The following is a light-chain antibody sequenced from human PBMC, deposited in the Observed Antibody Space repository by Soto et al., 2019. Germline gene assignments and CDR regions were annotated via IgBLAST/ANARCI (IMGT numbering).Light chain of an antibody. V-gene: IGLV2-14*01. J-gene: IGLJ1*01. CDR1: SSDVGDYPY. CDR3: SSYSRTNTLV. Sequence: QSALTQPASVSGSPGQSITISCTGTSSDVGDYPYVSWYQQHPGKVPKLIIYEVTNRPSGVSGRFSGSKSENKASLTISGLQAEDEADYYCSSYSRTNTLVFGSGTKLTVL. CDR2: EVT.